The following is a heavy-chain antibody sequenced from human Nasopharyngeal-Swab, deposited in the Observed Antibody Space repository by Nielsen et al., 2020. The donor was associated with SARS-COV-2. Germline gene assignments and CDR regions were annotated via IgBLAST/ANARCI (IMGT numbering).Heavy chain of an antibody. Sequence: SETLSLTCTVSGGSISSGGYYWSWIRQPPGKGLEWIGSIYYSGSTYYNPSLKSRVTISVDTSKNQFSLKLSSVSAADTAVYYCASAPYYDSSGYYGPSPFDIWGQGTMVTVSS. CDR2: IYYSGST. J-gene: IGHJ3*02. CDR1: GGSISSGGYY. D-gene: IGHD3-22*01. CDR3: ASAPYYDSSGYYGPSPFDI. V-gene: IGHV4-39*01.